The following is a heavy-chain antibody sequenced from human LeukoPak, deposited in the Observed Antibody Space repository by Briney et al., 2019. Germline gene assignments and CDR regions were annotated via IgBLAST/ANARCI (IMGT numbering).Heavy chain of an antibody. CDR3: ARKPHDYGDYKFDY. J-gene: IGHJ4*02. V-gene: IGHV4-4*02. CDR2: IYHSGST. D-gene: IGHD4-17*01. CDR1: GGSISSSNW. Sequence: SGTLSLTCAVSGGSISSSNWWSWVRQPPGKGLEWIGEIYHSGSTNYNLSLKSRVTISVDKSKNQFSLKLSSVTAADTAVYYCARKPHDYGDYKFDYWGQGTLVTVSS.